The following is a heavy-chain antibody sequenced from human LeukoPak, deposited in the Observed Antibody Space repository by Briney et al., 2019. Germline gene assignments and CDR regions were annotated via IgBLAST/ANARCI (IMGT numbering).Heavy chain of an antibody. Sequence: AAVRVSCKASGYSFTSNDINWVRQAPGQGLEWMGWMNPNSVNTYYAQKFQGRVTLSRDTSTNTAHLEVNSLHSDDTATYFCARGRSGSYFYLGVVKNWFDSWGQGTLVTVSS. CDR3: ARGRSGSYFYLGVVKNWFDS. D-gene: IGHD6-13*01. V-gene: IGHV1-8*01. CDR1: GYSFTSND. CDR2: MNPNSVNT. J-gene: IGHJ5*01.